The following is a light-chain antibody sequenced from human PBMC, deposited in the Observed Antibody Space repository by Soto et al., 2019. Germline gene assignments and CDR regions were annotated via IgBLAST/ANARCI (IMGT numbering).Light chain of an antibody. CDR2: DAS. V-gene: IGKV3D-11*03. J-gene: IGKJ5*01. CDR1: QGIGDT. Sequence: EVVLTQSPATLSVSPGEGVTLSCRASQGIGDTLAWYQHKPGQTPRLLIYDASNRATGIPARFSGSGSGTDFTLTISSLEPEDFAVYYCQQYGSSQITFGQGTRLEIK. CDR3: QQYGSSQIT.